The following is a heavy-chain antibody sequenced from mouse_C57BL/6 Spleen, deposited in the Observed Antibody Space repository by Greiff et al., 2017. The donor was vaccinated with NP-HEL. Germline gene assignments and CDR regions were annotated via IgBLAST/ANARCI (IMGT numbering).Heavy chain of an antibody. J-gene: IGHJ4*01. CDR2: ISSGSSTI. CDR1: GFTFSDYG. Sequence: EVQVVESGGGLVKPGGSLKLSCAASGFTFSDYGMHWVRQAPEKGLEWVAYISSGSSTIYYADTVKGRFTISRDNAKNTLFLQMTSLRSEDTAMYYCARNGYEGAMDYWGQGTSVTVSS. CDR3: ARNGYEGAMDY. D-gene: IGHD2-2*01. V-gene: IGHV5-17*01.